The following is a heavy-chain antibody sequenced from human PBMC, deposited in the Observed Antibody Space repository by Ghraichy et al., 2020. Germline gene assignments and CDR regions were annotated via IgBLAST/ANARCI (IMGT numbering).Heavy chain of an antibody. Sequence: GYLRLSCAASGFTFSSYWMSWVRQAPGKGLEWVANIEQDGSEINYLDSVKGRFTISRDNAKNALYLQMHSLRVEDTAVYYCVGSGGWLLHYWGQGTLATVSS. CDR1: GFTFSSYW. V-gene: IGHV3-7*03. CDR2: IEQDGSEI. J-gene: IGHJ4*02. D-gene: IGHD2-15*01. CDR3: VGSGGWLLHY.